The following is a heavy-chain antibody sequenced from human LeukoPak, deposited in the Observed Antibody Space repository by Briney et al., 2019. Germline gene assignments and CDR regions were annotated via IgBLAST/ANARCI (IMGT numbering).Heavy chain of an antibody. CDR2: ISYDGSNK. CDR1: GFTFSSYG. CDR3: ARDRQVGGSTYYFDY. V-gene: IGHV3-30*03. Sequence: GRSLRLSCAASGFTFSSYGMHWVRQAPGKGLEWVAVISYDGSNKYYADSVKGRFTISRDNSKNTLYLQMNGLRAEDTAVYYCARDRQVGGSTYYFDYWGQGTLVTVSS. D-gene: IGHD1-26*01. J-gene: IGHJ4*02.